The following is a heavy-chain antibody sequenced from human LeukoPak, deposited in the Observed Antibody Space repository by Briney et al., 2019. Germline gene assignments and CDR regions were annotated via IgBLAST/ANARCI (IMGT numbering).Heavy chain of an antibody. Sequence: GGSLRLSCGTSGFTFRTYWMHWVRQAPGKGLVWVSRIGGDGSNTNFADSVRGRFAISRDNAKNTLYLQMNSLRAEDTAVYYCARGGRHDYDGRPPDYWGQGTLVTVSS. J-gene: IGHJ4*02. CDR3: ARGGRHDYDGRPPDY. CDR2: IGGDGSNT. V-gene: IGHV3-74*01. D-gene: IGHD4-23*01. CDR1: GFTFRTYW.